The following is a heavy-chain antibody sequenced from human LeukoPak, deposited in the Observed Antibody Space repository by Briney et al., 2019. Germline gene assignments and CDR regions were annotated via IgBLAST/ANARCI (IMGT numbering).Heavy chain of an antibody. D-gene: IGHD5-18*01. Sequence: GSLRLSCAASGFTFSSYSMNWVRQAPGKGLEWVSSISSSGGNIYYADSVKGRFTISRDNARNSLYLQMNSLRAEDTAVYYCANERGYSYGYDFDYWGQGTLVTVSS. CDR3: ANERGYSYGYDFDY. J-gene: IGHJ4*02. V-gene: IGHV3-21*01. CDR1: GFTFSSYS. CDR2: ISSSGGNI.